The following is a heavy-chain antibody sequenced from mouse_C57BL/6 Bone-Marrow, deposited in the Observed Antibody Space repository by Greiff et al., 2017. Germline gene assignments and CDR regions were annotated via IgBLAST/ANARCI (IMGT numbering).Heavy chain of an antibody. Sequence: VESGGGLVKPGGSLKLSCAASGFTFSSYAMSWVRQTPEKRLEWVATISDGGSYTYYPDNVKGRFTISRDNAKNNLYLQMSHLKSEDTAMYYCARERVDYYGSSPYYFDYWGQGTTLTVSS. J-gene: IGHJ2*01. CDR1: GFTFSSYA. D-gene: IGHD1-1*01. CDR2: ISDGGSYT. V-gene: IGHV5-4*01. CDR3: ARERVDYYGSSPYYFDY.